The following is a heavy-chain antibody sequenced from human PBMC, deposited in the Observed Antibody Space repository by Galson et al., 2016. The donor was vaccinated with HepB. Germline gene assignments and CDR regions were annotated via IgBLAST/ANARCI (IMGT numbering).Heavy chain of an antibody. V-gene: IGHV3-64*05. D-gene: IGHD2-8*02. CDR1: GFNVRSYT. CDR2: ISSAATTT. CDR3: VGRKVREFLLVEY. J-gene: IGHJ4*02. Sequence: SLRLSCAASGFNVRSYTLNWVRQAPGKGLEYFSDISSAATTTYYVDSVRGSFTISRDNSKNTLYCQMNSLRDEDTAVYFCVGRKVREFLLVEYWGQGTLVTVSS.